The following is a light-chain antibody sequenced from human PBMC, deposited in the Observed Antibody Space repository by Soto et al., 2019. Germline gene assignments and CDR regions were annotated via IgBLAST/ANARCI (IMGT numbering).Light chain of an antibody. CDR3: SSYVGATTRV. CDR1: TSDVGTYDY. CDR2: EVS. J-gene: IGLJ1*01. Sequence: QLVLTQPASVSGSPGQSITISCTGTTSDVGTYDYVSWYQHQPGKAPKVMIYEVSNRPSGVSDRFSGSKSGNTASLTISGLQAEDEADYYCSSYVGATTRVFGTGTKLTVL. V-gene: IGLV2-14*01.